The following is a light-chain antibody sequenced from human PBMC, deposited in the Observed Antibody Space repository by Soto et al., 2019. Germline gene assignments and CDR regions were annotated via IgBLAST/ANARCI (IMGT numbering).Light chain of an antibody. Sequence: IVLTQSPGTLSLSPGERATLSCRASQSVSYYLAWYQQKPGQAPRLLIYDASSRATGIPDRFSGGGSGTDFTLTISSLQAEDVAVYYCQQYYSTPLTFGGGTKVDIK. J-gene: IGKJ4*01. CDR3: QQYYSTPLT. CDR2: DAS. V-gene: IGKV3-20*01. CDR1: QSVSYY.